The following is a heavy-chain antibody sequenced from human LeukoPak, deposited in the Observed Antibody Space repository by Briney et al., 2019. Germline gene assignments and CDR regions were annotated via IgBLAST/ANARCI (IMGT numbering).Heavy chain of an antibody. CDR3: ARVQVTTQGVGVDY. Sequence: PGGTLRLSCAASGFTFSSYGMSWVRQAPGKGLEWVSAISGSGGSTYYADSVKGRFTISRDNSKNTLYLQMNSLRAEDTAVYYCARVQVTTQGVGVDYWGQGTLVTVSS. CDR2: ISGSGGST. D-gene: IGHD4-11*01. V-gene: IGHV3-23*01. CDR1: GFTFSSYG. J-gene: IGHJ4*02.